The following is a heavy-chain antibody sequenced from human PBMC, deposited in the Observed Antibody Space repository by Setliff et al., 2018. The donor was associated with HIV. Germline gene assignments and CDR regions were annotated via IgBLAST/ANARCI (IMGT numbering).Heavy chain of an antibody. Sequence: PSQTLSLTCAISGDSVLSSRAAWNWIRQPPSGGLEWLGRIYYRSKWYSEYAVSVKSRLTIKSDTLENRFSLQLSSVTPEDTAVYFCARDCDPSRYYYLSLFDFWGQGTPVTVSS. CDR2: IYYRSKWYS. D-gene: IGHD3-22*01. CDR3: ARDCDPSRYYYLSLFDF. CDR1: GDSVLSSRAA. J-gene: IGHJ4*02. V-gene: IGHV6-1*01.